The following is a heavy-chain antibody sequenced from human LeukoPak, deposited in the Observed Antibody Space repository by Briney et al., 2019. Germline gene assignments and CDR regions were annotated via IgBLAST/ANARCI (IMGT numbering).Heavy chain of an antibody. CDR1: GASISSSGHY. J-gene: IGHJ4*02. D-gene: IGHD5-18*01. V-gene: IGHV4-30-2*01. Sequence: SETLSLTCTVSGASISSSGHYWSWVRQPPGKGLEWIGYVYQSGITYYNPSLKSRVTISLDGSKNQFSLELTSVTAADTAIYYCAAVDTVADDSYYIDFGGQGTLVAVSS. CDR3: AAVDTVADDSYYIDF. CDR2: VYQSGIT.